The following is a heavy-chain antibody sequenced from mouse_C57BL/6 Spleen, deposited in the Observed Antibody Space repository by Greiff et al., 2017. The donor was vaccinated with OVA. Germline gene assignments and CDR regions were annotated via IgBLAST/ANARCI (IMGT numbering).Heavy chain of an antibody. CDR2: IDPSDSYT. Sequence: VQLQQPGAELVKPGASVKLSCKASGYTFTSYWMQWVKQRPGQGLEWIGEIDPSDSYTNYNQKFKGKATLTVDTSSSTAYMQLSSLTSEDSAVYYCARSPGSSYGYFDYWGQGTTLTVSS. CDR1: GYTFTSYW. V-gene: IGHV1-50*01. J-gene: IGHJ2*01. CDR3: ARSPGSSYGYFDY. D-gene: IGHD1-1*01.